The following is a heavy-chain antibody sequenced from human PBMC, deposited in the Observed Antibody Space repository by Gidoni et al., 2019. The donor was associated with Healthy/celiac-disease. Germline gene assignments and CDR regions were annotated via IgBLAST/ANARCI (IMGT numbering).Heavy chain of an antibody. D-gene: IGHD5-12*01. CDR1: GGSFSGYY. V-gene: IGHV4-34*01. Sequence: QVQLQQWGAGLLKPSETLSLTCAVYGGSFSGYYWSWIRQPPGKGLEWIGEINHSGSTNYNPSLKSRVTISVDTSKNQFSLKLSSVTAADTAVYYCARGLVATINRGKYYFDYWGQGTLVTVSS. CDR2: INHSGST. J-gene: IGHJ4*02. CDR3: ARGLVATINRGKYYFDY.